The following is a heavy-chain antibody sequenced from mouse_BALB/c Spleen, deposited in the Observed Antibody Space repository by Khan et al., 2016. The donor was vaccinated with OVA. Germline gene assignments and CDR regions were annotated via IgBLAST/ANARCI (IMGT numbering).Heavy chain of an antibody. CDR1: GYTFTNYG. CDR3: TRSNSYWYFDV. Sequence: QIQLVQSGPELKKPGETVKISCKASGYTFTNYGMNWVKQAPGQGLKWMGWINTYTGEPTYANDFKGRFAFSLETSASTAYLQINNLKKDDAATYFCTRSNSYWYFDVWGAGTTVTVSS. V-gene: IGHV9-3-1*01. J-gene: IGHJ1*01. D-gene: IGHD4-1*02. CDR2: INTYTGEP.